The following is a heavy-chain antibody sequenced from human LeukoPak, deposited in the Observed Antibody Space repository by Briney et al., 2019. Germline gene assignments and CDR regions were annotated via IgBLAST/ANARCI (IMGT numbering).Heavy chain of an antibody. CDR1: GLTLSRYS. J-gene: IGHJ4*02. V-gene: IGHV3-48*01. D-gene: IGHD3-16*01. CDR3: ARDQGGEGTDY. CDR2: ISSTSSSI. Sequence: GGSLRLSCAASGLTLSRYSMHWVRQAPGKGLEWVSYISSTSSSITYADSVKGRFTISRDNAKNSLYLHMSSLRADDTAVYYCARDQGGEGTDYWGQGTLVTVSS.